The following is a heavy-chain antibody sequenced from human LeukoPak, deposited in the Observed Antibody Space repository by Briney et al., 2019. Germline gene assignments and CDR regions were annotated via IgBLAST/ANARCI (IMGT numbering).Heavy chain of an antibody. V-gene: IGHV1-2*02. CDR1: GYTFTGYD. CDR2: INPNSGGT. J-gene: IGHJ4*02. D-gene: IGHD2-2*02. Sequence: ASVKVSCKASGYTFTGYDINWVRQAPGQGLEWMGWINPNSGGTSYAQKFQGRVTMTSNTSITTAYTELSKLRSDDTAVYYCASGRYRSSTSCHMVGYWGQGTLVTVSS. CDR3: ASGRYRSSTSCHMVGY.